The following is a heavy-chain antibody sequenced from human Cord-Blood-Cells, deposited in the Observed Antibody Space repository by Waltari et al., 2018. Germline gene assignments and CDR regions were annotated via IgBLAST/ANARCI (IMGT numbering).Heavy chain of an antibody. V-gene: IGHV5-51*01. CDR1: GYSFTSYW. CDR3: SRGWQLVPFDY. J-gene: IGHJ4*02. CDR2: IDHGDSDT. D-gene: IGHD6-13*01. Sequence: EVPLVHSGAELKRPGESLKISCKGSGYSFTSYWIRWVRQMPGKGLEWMGIIDHGDSDTRYSPSFQGKVTISADKSISTGYRQGSSLNTSDPAMYYCSRGWQLVPFDYWGQGTLVTVSS.